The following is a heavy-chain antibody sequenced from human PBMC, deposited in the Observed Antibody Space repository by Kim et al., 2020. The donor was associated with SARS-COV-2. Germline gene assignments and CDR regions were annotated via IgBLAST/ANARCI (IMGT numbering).Heavy chain of an antibody. J-gene: IGHJ4*02. CDR2: ISSSSSTI. Sequence: GGSLRLSCAASGFTFSSYSMNWVRQAPGKGLEWVSYISSSSSTIYYADSVKGRFTISRDNAKNSLYLQMNSLRDEDTAVYYCARGGWFGELFAFDYWGQGTLVTVSS. CDR3: ARGGWFGELFAFDY. D-gene: IGHD3-10*01. V-gene: IGHV3-48*02. CDR1: GFTFSSYS.